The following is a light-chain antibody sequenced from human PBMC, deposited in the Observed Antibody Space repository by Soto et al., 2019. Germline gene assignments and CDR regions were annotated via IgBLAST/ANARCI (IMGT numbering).Light chain of an antibody. CDR2: EVT. J-gene: IGLJ3*02. V-gene: IGLV2-8*01. CDR1: SSDVGDSNS. Sequence: QSALTQPPSASGSPGRSVTISCSGTSSDVGDSNSVSWYQQHPGKAPKLMIYEVTERPSGVPDRFSGSKSGNAASLTVSGLQAEDEADYYCSSYAGSNTWVFGGGTKLTVL. CDR3: SSYAGSNTWV.